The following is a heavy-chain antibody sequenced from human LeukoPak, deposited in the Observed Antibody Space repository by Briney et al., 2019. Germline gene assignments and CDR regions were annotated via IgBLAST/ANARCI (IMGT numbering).Heavy chain of an antibody. CDR2: ISAYNGNT. Sequence: ASVKVSCKASGYTFTSYGISWVRQAPGQGLEWMGWISAYNGNTNYAQKLQGRVTMTTDTSTSIAYMELRSLRSDDTAVYYCARDRIAVAGPRYFDYWGQGTLVTVSS. D-gene: IGHD6-19*01. V-gene: IGHV1-18*01. J-gene: IGHJ4*02. CDR1: GYTFTSYG. CDR3: ARDRIAVAGPRYFDY.